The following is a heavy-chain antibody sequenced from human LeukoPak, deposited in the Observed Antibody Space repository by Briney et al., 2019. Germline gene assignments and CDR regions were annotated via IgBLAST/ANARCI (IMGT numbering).Heavy chain of an antibody. D-gene: IGHD1-20*01. Sequence: NPSETLSLTCTVSGYSISSGYYWGWIRQPPGKGLEWIGSIYYSGSTYYNPSLKSRVTISVDTSKNQFSLKLSSVTAADTAVYYCARHVSSAITGPQNYWGQGTLVTVSS. V-gene: IGHV4-38-2*02. CDR2: IYYSGST. J-gene: IGHJ4*02. CDR1: GYSISSGYY. CDR3: ARHVSSAITGPQNY.